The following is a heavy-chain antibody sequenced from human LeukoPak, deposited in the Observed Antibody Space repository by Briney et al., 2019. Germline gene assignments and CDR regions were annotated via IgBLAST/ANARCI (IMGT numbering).Heavy chain of an antibody. V-gene: IGHV3-33*01. CDR3: ARDAQRGFDYSNSLKN. CDR1: GLIFSHHG. Sequence: GGSLTLFCAPSGLIFSHHGMQWVRDAPGKGLEWLAVIWGDSTYRFYALCVEGRFTISRDNSQKTVFLQMNSLRVKDTAIYYCARDAQRGFDYSNSLKNWGHGTLVTVSS. D-gene: IGHD4-11*01. CDR2: IWGDSTYR. J-gene: IGHJ4*01.